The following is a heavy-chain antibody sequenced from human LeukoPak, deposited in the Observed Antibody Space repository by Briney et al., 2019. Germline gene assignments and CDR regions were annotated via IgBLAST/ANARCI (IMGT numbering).Heavy chain of an antibody. J-gene: IGHJ4*02. CDR1: GFTFSSYG. CDR3: VRDRGEDY. V-gene: IGHV3-30*03. Sequence: GGSLRLSCAASGFTFSSYGMHWVRQAPGKGLEWVAVISYDGSNKYYADSVKGRFTISRDNSKNTLYLQMNSLRAEDTAVYYCVRDRGEDYWGQGTLVTVSS. D-gene: IGHD2-21*01. CDR2: ISYDGSNK.